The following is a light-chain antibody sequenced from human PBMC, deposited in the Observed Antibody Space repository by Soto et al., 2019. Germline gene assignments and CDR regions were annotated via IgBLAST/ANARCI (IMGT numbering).Light chain of an antibody. J-gene: IGLJ1*01. V-gene: IGLV2-14*01. CDR2: DVS. CDR3: SSYTTGGSYV. CDR1: SRDVGGYNS. Sequence: QSVLTQPASVYGSPGLSIAISCTGTSRDVGGYNSVSWYQQQPGKVPKLMIFDVSNRPSGVSNRFSGSKSGNTASLTISGLQAEDEGDYYCSSYTTGGSYVFGTGTKVTLL.